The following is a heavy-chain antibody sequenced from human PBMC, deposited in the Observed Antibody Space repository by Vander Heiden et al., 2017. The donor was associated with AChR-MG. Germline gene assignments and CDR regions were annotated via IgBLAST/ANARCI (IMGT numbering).Heavy chain of an antibody. D-gene: IGHD4-17*01. V-gene: IGHV3-23*01. Sequence: EVQLLESGGELVQPGGSLKLSCAASGFTFSTYAMGWGRQAPGKGLEWVSAISGGGGYTYYVDSVKGRFTISRDNSKNTLYLQMNSLRAEDTAVYYCVKESVTPFFDYWGQGTLVTVSA. CDR2: ISGGGGYT. CDR1: GFTFSTYA. CDR3: VKESVTPFFDY. J-gene: IGHJ4*02.